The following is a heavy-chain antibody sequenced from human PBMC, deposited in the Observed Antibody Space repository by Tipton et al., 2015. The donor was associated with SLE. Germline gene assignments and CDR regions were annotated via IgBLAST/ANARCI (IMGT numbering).Heavy chain of an antibody. CDR3: AKDIGYDYGDSEYFQH. CDR2: ISGSGGST. J-gene: IGHJ1*01. Sequence: SLRLSCAASGFTFSSYSMSWVHQAPGKGLEWVSAISGSGGSTYYADSVKGRFTISRDNSKNTLYLQMNSLRAEDTAVYYCAKDIGYDYGDSEYFQHWGQGTLVTVSS. CDR1: GFTFSSYS. V-gene: IGHV3-23*01. D-gene: IGHD4-17*01.